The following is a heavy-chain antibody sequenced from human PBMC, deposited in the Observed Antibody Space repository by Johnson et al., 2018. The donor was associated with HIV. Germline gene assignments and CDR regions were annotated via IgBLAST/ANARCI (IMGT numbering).Heavy chain of an antibody. D-gene: IGHD2-21*02. CDR2: IKSKTDGGTT. CDR3: TTDGLAYCGGDCYNDAFDI. J-gene: IGHJ3*02. CDR1: GFTFSNAW. V-gene: IGHV3-15*01. Sequence: VQLVESGGGLVKPGGSLRLSCAASGFTFSNAWMSWVRQAPGKGLEWVGRIKSKTDGGTTDYAAPVKGRFTISRDDSKNTLYLQMNSLKTEDTAVYYCTTDGLAYCGGDCYNDAFDIWGQGTMVTVST.